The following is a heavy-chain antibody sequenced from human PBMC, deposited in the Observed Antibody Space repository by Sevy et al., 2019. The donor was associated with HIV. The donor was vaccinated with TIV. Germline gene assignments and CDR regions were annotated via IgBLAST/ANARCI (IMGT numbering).Heavy chain of an antibody. CDR3: ARAVEDYSDSSGWDWYFDL. J-gene: IGHJ2*01. Sequence: GESLKISCAVSGITVSSNYMGWVRQAPGKGLQWVSGIFASSNTHFACSVKGRFSISRDNSKNTLSLQMNSLSAEDTAVYYCARAVEDYSDSSGWDWYFDLWGRGTLVTVSS. CDR1: GITVSSNY. CDR2: IFASSNT. D-gene: IGHD3-22*01. V-gene: IGHV3-66*01.